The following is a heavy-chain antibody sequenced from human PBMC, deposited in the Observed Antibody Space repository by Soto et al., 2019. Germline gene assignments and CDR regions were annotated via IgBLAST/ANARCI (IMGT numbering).Heavy chain of an antibody. J-gene: IGHJ4*02. CDR1: GFTFSSYW. V-gene: IGHV3-7*04. CDR3: ARGIAVAVLVY. D-gene: IGHD6-19*01. CDR2: IKQDGSEK. Sequence: EVQLVESGGGLVQPGGSLRLSCAASGFTFSSYWMSWVRQAPGKGLEWVANIKQDGSEKYYVDSVKGRFTISRDNAKNSLYLQMNSRRAEDTAVYYCARGIAVAVLVYWGQGTLVTVSS.